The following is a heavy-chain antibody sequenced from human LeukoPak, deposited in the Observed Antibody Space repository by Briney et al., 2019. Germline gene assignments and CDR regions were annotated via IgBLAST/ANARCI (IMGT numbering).Heavy chain of an antibody. J-gene: IGHJ4*02. CDR1: GYSFIGYY. CDR3: AREGSGHPY. Sequence: GASVKVSCKASGYSFIGYYMHWVRQAPGQGLEWMGWINPNSGGTNYAQKFQGRVTMTRDTSISTAYMEVSRLTSDDTAVFYCAREGSGHPYWGQGTLVTVSS. D-gene: IGHD2-15*01. V-gene: IGHV1-2*02. CDR2: INPNSGGT.